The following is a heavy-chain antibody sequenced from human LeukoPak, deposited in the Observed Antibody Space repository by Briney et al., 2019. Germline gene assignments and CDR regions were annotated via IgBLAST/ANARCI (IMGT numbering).Heavy chain of an antibody. D-gene: IGHD7-27*01. Sequence: GGSLRLSCAASAFTFGDYSMSWVRQAPGKGLGWISYIYTTTSVVYYGDSVMGRFTISRDNAKNSLFLQMSNLRDEDTAVYFCAKEDDSWGPNNLDLWGQGTMVTVSS. V-gene: IGHV3-48*02. CDR2: IYTTTSVV. CDR3: AKEDDSWGPNNLDL. J-gene: IGHJ3*01. CDR1: AFTFGDYS.